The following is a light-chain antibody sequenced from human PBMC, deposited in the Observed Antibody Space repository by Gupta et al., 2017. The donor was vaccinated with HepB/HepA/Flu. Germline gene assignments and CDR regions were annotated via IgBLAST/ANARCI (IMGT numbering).Light chain of an antibody. CDR1: RFNIGSNT. J-gene: IGLJ2*01. Sequence: QSVLPQPPSASGTPGLRVTISTPGSRFNIGSNTVPWYQRHPETAPKIVIYNIDQRPSGVPDRFSGSRSGSSASLAIRGLQSDDESYYRCAAWYDSLDGAVFGGGTKVTVL. CDR3: AAWYDSLDGAV. V-gene: IGLV1-44*01. CDR2: NID.